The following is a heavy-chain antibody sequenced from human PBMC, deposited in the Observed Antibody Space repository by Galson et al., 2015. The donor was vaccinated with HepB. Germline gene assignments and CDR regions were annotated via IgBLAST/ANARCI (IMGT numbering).Heavy chain of an antibody. CDR2: IRYDGSNK. CDR1: GFTFSSYG. V-gene: IGHV3-30*02. D-gene: IGHD6-6*01. Sequence: SLRLSCAASGFTFSSYGMHWVRQAPGKGLEWVAFIRYDGSNKYYADSVKGRFTISRDNSKNTLYLQMNSLRAEDTAVYYCAKEKGSSTTRPVSGPLEPIDYWGQGTPVTVSS. J-gene: IGHJ4*02. CDR3: AKEKGSSTTRPVSGPLEPIDY.